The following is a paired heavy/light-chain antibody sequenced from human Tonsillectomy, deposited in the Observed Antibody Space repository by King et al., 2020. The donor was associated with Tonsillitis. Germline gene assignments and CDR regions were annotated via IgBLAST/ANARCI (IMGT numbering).Light chain of an antibody. CDR2: WAS. CDR3: QQYYNFPLT. V-gene: IGKV4-1*01. Sequence: DIVMTQSPDSLAVSLGERATINCKSSQSISYSNKNYLAWYQQRPGQPPKLLIYWASTRESGVADRFSGSGSGTDFTLTISSLQAEDVALYYCQQYYNFPLTFGQGTKVEV. J-gene: IGKJ1*01. CDR1: QSISYSNKNY.
Heavy chain of an antibody. CDR2: VYISGTT. Sequence: QVQLQESGPGLVKPSETLSLTCSVSGGSMSSYYWSWIRQPAGKALEWIGRVYISGTTNYNPSLESRVTVSLDTSKNLFSLNLTSVTAADTAVYYCARGLRPRGITATGLNWFGPWGQGILVTVSS. J-gene: IGHJ5*02. D-gene: IGHD6-13*01. CDR3: ARGLRPRGITATGLNWFGP. V-gene: IGHV4-4*07. CDR1: GGSMSSYY.